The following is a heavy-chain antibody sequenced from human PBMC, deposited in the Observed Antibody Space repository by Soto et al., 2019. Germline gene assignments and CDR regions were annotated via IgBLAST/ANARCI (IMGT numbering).Heavy chain of an antibody. Sequence: QVQLVQSGAEVKTPGSSVKVSCKASGGIFTRYDIRWVRQAPGPGLEWMGAIIPIFGTANYAQKFQGRVTITADATTSTAYMELSSLRSEDTAMYYCAINEGRYVSTFDYWGQGTLVTVSS. J-gene: IGHJ4*02. CDR1: GGIFTRYD. CDR2: IIPIFGTA. D-gene: IGHD3-10*02. V-gene: IGHV1-69*01. CDR3: AINEGRYVSTFDY.